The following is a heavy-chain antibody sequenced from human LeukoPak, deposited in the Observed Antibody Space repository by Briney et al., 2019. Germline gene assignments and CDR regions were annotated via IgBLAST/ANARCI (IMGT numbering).Heavy chain of an antibody. D-gene: IGHD1-26*01. CDR3: TRESGAFSPFGF. Sequence: PSETLSLTCALSTVSDSSGNFWSWVRPPPGEGLEGIGEVHLSGASNYNPSLKSRVNMSIDKSKNQLSLELTSVTAADTAIYYCTRESGAFSPFGFWGQGTLVTVSS. V-gene: IGHV4-4*02. CDR1: TVSDSSGNF. J-gene: IGHJ4*02. CDR2: VHLSGAS.